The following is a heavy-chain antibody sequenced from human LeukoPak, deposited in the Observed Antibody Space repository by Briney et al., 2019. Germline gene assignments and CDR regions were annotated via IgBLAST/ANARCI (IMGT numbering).Heavy chain of an antibody. V-gene: IGHV3-66*01. Sequence: TGGSLRLSCAGTGITVSSNYMSWVRQAQGKGLEWVSVIYSGGSSYYAGSVKGRFTISRDNSKNTLYLQMNSLRAEDTAVYYCARAVGAYYFDYWGQEPWSPSPQ. CDR3: ARAVGAYYFDY. CDR2: IYSGGSS. J-gene: IGHJ4*01. D-gene: IGHD3-16*01. CDR1: GITVSSNY.